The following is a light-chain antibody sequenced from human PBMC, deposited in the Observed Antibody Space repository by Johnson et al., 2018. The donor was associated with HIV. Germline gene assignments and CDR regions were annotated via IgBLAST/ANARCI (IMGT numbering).Light chain of an antibody. Sequence: TQPPSVSAAPGQKVTISCSGSSSDMGNYAVSWYQQLPGTAPKLLIYENNKRPSGIPDRFSGSKSGTSATLGITGLPTGDEADYYCGTWDSSLSAYVFGTGTKVTVL. CDR1: SSDMGNYA. CDR2: ENN. V-gene: IGLV1-51*02. CDR3: GTWDSSLSAYV. J-gene: IGLJ1*01.